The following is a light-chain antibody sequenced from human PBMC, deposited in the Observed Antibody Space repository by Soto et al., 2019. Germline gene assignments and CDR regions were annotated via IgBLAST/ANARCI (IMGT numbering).Light chain of an antibody. Sequence: QSALTQPASVSGSPGQSITISCTGTSSDVGGYKYVYWYQQHPGKAPKLMIYDVSNRPSGVSKLFSGSKSGNTASLTISGLQAADEPDYYCSSYTSNNTLVVFGGGTKLTVL. J-gene: IGLJ2*01. CDR1: SSDVGGYKY. CDR3: SSYTSNNTLVV. CDR2: DVS. V-gene: IGLV2-14*01.